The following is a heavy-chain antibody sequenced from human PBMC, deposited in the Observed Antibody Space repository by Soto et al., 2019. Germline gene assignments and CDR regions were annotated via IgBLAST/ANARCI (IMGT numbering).Heavy chain of an antibody. CDR1: GFTFGDYA. D-gene: IGHD3-9*01. CDR2: IRSKAYGGTT. V-gene: IGHV3-49*03. Sequence: GGSLRLSCTASGFTFGDYAMSWFRQAPGKGLEWVGFIRSKAYGGTTEYAASVKGRFTISRDDSKSIAYLQMNSLKTEDTAVYYCTGHILTGYIYFDYWGQGTLVTVSS. CDR3: TGHILTGYIYFDY. J-gene: IGHJ4*02.